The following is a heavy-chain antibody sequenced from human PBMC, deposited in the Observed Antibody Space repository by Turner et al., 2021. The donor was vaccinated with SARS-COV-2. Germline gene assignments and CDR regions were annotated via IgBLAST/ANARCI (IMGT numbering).Heavy chain of an antibody. D-gene: IGHD6-19*01. CDR3: ARGTDGYRSGWGDF. CDR2: MNPNRGNT. J-gene: IGHJ4*02. Sequence: VQLVQSEAQLKTPGVSVKVSCNASRYTFSSYDLHWVRQATGQGPGWMGWMNPNRGNTGYALNFRGRVARTRETSTTTAYMELSSLRFEDTSVYYCARGTDGYRSGWGDFWGQGTLVTVSS. V-gene: IGHV1-8*01. CDR1: RYTFSSYD.